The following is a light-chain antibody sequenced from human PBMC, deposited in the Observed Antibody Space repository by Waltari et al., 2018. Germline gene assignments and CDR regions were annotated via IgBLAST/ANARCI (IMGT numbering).Light chain of an antibody. CDR2: DVS. CDR3: SSYTSSSTLV. Sequence: QSALTQPASVSGSPGQSITISCPGTSSEVGGYNYVPWYQQHPGKAPKLMIYDVSNRPSGVSNRFSGSKSGNTASLTISGLQAEDEADYYCSSYTSSSTLVFGTGTKVTVL. CDR1: SSEVGGYNY. J-gene: IGLJ1*01. V-gene: IGLV2-14*03.